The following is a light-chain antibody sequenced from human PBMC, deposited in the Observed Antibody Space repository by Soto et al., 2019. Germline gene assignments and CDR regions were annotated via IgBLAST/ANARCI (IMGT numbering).Light chain of an antibody. CDR2: SNN. J-gene: IGLJ1*01. Sequence: QSVLTQPPSASGTPGQRVTISCSGSRSNIGSNTVNWYQQLPGTAPKLLIYSNNQRPSGVPDRFSGSKSGTSASLAISGLQSEDEADYYCAAWDDSLNGYVFGTGTKV. CDR3: AAWDDSLNGYV. CDR1: RSNIGSNT. V-gene: IGLV1-44*01.